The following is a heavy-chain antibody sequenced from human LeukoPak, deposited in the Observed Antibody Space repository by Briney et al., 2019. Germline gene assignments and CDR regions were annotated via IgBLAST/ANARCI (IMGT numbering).Heavy chain of an antibody. J-gene: IGHJ6*03. Sequence: KSGGSLRLSCAASGFTFSRYSMNWVRQAPGKGLEWVSSISSTSSYIHYADSLKGRFTISRDNSKNTLYLQMNSLRAEDTAVYYCARDRVPRSYYYYYMDVWGKGTTVTVSS. V-gene: IGHV3-21*01. CDR1: GFTFSRYS. CDR3: ARDRVPRSYYYYYMDV. CDR2: ISSTSSYI. D-gene: IGHD3-10*01.